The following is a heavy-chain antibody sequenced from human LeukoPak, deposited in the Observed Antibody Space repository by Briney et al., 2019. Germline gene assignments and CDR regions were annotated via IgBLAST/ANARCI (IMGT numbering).Heavy chain of an antibody. V-gene: IGHV3-21*01. CDR3: ARDLGNYDDAFDI. D-gene: IGHD1-7*01. Sequence: GGSLRLSCAASGFTFSSYSMNWVRQAPGKGLEWVSSISSSSSYIYYADSVKGRFTISRDNAKNSLYLQMNSLRAEDTAVYYCARDLGNYDDAFDIWGQGTMVTVSS. CDR1: GFTFSSYS. J-gene: IGHJ3*02. CDR2: ISSSSSYI.